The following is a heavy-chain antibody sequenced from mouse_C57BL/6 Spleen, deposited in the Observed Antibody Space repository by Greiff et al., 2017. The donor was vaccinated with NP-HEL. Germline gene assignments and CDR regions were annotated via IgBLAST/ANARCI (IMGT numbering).Heavy chain of an antibody. CDR1: GFTFSSYA. CDR3: ARDLSSPYYYAMDY. D-gene: IGHD1-1*01. Sequence: EVQGVESGGGLVKPGGSLKLSCAASGFTFSSYAMSWVRQTPEKRLEWVATISDGGSYTYYPDNVKGRFTISRDNAKNNLYLQMSHLKSEDTAMYYCARDLSSPYYYAMDYWGQGTSVTVSS. CDR2: ISDGGSYT. V-gene: IGHV5-4*01. J-gene: IGHJ4*01.